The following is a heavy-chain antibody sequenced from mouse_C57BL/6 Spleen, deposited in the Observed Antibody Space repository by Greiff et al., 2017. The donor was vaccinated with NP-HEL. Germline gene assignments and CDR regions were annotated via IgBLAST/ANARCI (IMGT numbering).Heavy chain of an antibody. CDR3: ARVDDRQLLYYAMDY. CDR2: INYDGSST. Sequence: EVKLVESEGGLVQPGSSMKLSCTASGFTFSDYYMAWVRQVPEKGLEWVANINYDGSSTYYLDSLKSRFIISRDNAKNILYLQMSSLKSEDTATYYCARVDDRQLLYYAMDYWGQGTSVTVSS. J-gene: IGHJ4*01. D-gene: IGHD2-3*01. V-gene: IGHV5-16*01. CDR1: GFTFSDYY.